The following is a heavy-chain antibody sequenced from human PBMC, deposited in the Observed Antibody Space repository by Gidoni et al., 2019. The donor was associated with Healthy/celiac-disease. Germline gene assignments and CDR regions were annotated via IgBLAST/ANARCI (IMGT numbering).Heavy chain of an antibody. Sequence: EVQLVESGGGLAKPGGSWSPPGQASGVTSSSYSMNWVRQAPGKGLEWVSSISSSSSYIYYADSVTGRFTISRDNAKNSLYLQMNSLRAEDTAVYYCAAADYDSSGYHDYWGQGTLVTVSS. D-gene: IGHD3-22*01. J-gene: IGHJ4*02. V-gene: IGHV3-21*01. CDR3: AAADYDSSGYHDY. CDR2: ISSSSSYI. CDR1: GVTSSSYS.